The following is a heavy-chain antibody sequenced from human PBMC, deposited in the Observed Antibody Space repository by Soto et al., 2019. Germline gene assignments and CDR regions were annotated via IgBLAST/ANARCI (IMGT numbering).Heavy chain of an antibody. CDR3: ARGGVRFNWFDP. CDR2: IYYSGST. V-gene: IGHV4-59*12. CDR1: GGSISSYY. D-gene: IGHD3-16*01. J-gene: IGHJ5*02. Sequence: TLSLTCTVSGGSISSYYCSWIRQPPGKGLEWIGYIYYSGSTNYNPSLKSRVTISVDTSKNQFSLKLSSVTAADTAVYYCARGGVRFNWFDPWGQGTLVTVSS.